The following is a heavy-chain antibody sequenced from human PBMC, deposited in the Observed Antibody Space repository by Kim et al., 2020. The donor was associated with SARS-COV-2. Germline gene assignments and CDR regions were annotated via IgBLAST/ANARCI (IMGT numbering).Heavy chain of an antibody. J-gene: IGHJ6*02. CDR3: ARGVPGDSIYYYYGMDV. Sequence: ASVKVSCKASGYTFTSYDINWVRQATGQGLEWMGWMNPNSGNTGYAQKFQGRVTMTRNTSISTAYMELSSLRSEDTAVYYCARGVPGDSIYYYYGMDVWGQGTTVTVSS. V-gene: IGHV1-8*01. CDR1: GYTFTSYD. D-gene: IGHD4-17*01. CDR2: MNPNSGNT.